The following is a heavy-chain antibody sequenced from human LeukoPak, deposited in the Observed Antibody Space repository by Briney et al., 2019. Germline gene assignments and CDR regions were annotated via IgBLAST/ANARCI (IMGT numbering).Heavy chain of an antibody. CDR2: INPSGGST. V-gene: IGHV1-46*01. CDR3: ARDGYGDPLLGP. J-gene: IGHJ5*02. CDR1: GYTFTSYY. Sequence: GASVKVSCKASGYTFTSYYMHWVRQAPGQGLEWMGIINPSGGSTSYAQKFQGRVTMTRDTSTSTVYMELSSLRSGDTAVYYCARDGYGDPLLGPWGQGTLVTVSS. D-gene: IGHD4-17*01.